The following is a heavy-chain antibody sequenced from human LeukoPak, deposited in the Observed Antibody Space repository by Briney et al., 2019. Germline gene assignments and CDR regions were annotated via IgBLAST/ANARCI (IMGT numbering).Heavy chain of an antibody. CDR1: GGSFSGYY. V-gene: IGHV4-34*01. J-gene: IGHJ6*04. D-gene: IGHD3-10*01. CDR2: INHSGST. Sequence: SETLSLTCAVYGGSFSGYYWSWIRQPPGKGLEWIGEINHSGSTNYNPSLKSRVTISVDTSKNQFSLKLSSVTAADTAVYYCARVGGKFMVRTPGYGMDVWGKGTTVTVSS. CDR3: ARVGGKFMVRTPGYGMDV.